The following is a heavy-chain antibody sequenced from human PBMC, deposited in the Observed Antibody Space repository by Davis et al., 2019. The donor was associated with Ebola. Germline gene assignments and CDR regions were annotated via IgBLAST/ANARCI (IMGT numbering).Heavy chain of an antibody. V-gene: IGHV4-61*08. CDR3: ARLYTAMVFYGMDV. D-gene: IGHD5-18*01. CDR2: IYYTGST. CDR1: GGSISSGGYY. J-gene: IGHJ6*02. Sequence: SETLSLTCTVSGGSISSGGYYWSWIRQHPGKGLEWIGYIYYTGSTNYSPSLKSRVTISVDTSKNQFSLKLSSVTAADTAVYYCARLYTAMVFYGMDVWGQGTTVTVSS.